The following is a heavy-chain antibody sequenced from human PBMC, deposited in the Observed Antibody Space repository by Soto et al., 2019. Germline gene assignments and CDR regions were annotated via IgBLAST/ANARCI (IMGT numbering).Heavy chain of an antibody. D-gene: IGHD1-26*01. CDR2: INSDGSST. V-gene: IGHV3-74*01. CDR3: ARDFGEVGSTAAFDI. Sequence: GGSLRLSCAASTFTFSNYWMHWVRQAPGKGLVWVARINSDGSSTSYADSVKGRFTISRDNAGNTLYLQMNSLRVEDTAVYYCARDFGEVGSTAAFDIWGQGTMVTVSS. CDR1: TFTFSNYW. J-gene: IGHJ3*02.